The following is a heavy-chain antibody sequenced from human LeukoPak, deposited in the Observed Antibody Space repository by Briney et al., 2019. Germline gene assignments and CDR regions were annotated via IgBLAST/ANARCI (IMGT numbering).Heavy chain of an antibody. CDR1: GYTLTELS. D-gene: IGHD3-22*01. J-gene: IGHJ4*02. CDR2: FDPEDGET. V-gene: IGHV1-24*01. Sequence: ASVTVSCKVSGYTLTELSMHWVRQAPGKGLEWMGGFDPEDGETIYAQKFQGRVTMTEDTSTDTAYMELSSQRSEDTAVYYCATAYDSSGYYYYWGQGTLVTVSS. CDR3: ATAYDSSGYYYY.